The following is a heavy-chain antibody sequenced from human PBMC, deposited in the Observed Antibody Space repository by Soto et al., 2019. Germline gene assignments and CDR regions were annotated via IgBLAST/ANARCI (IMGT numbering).Heavy chain of an antibody. CDR2: IRSKAYGGTT. CDR1: GFTFGDYA. J-gene: IGHJ3*02. CDR3: TQDRITMIPGGDFDI. V-gene: IGHV3-49*04. D-gene: IGHD3-22*01. Sequence: PGGSLRLSCTASGFTFGDYAMSWVRQAPGKGLEWVGFIRSKAYGGTTEYAASVKGRFTISRDDSKSIAYLQMNSLKTEDTAVYYCTQDRITMIPGGDFDIWGQGTMVTVSS.